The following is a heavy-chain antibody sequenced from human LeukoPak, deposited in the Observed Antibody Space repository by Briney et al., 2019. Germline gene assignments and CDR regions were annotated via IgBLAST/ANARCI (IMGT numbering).Heavy chain of an antibody. CDR3: ARDLGRSYYYDSRHPNDAFDI. J-gene: IGHJ3*02. CDR1: GGSFSGYY. V-gene: IGHV4-31*11. D-gene: IGHD3-22*01. CDR2: IYYSGST. Sequence: SETLSLTCAVYGGSFSGYYWSWIRQHPGKGLEWIGYIYYSGSTYYNPSLKSRVTISVDTSKNQFSLKLSSVTAADTAVYYCARDLGRSYYYDSRHPNDAFDIWGQGTMVTVSS.